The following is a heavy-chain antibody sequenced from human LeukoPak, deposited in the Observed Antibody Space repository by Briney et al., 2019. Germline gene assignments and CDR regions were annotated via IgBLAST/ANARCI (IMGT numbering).Heavy chain of an antibody. CDR2: LIPIFGTP. Sequence: GSSVKVSCKASGGTFSSYAINWVRQAPGQGLEWMGGLIPIFGTPNYAQKFQGRVTITADKSTSTAYMELSSLRSEDTAVYYCARDHSTDDSSSWSYYFDYWGQGTLVTVSS. V-gene: IGHV1-69*06. CDR3: ARDHSTDDSSSWSYYFDY. D-gene: IGHD6-13*01. CDR1: GGTFSSYA. J-gene: IGHJ4*02.